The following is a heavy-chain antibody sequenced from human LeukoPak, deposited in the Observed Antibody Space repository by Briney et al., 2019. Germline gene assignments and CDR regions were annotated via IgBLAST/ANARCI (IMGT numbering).Heavy chain of an antibody. D-gene: IGHD1-26*01. CDR1: GGSISSGGYY. CDR2: IYYSGST. J-gene: IGHJ5*02. Sequence: PSQTLSLTCTVSGGSISSGGYYWSWIRQHPGKGLEWIGYIYYSGSTYYNPSLKSRVTISVDTSKNQFSLKPSSVTAADTAVYYCAREKVGATTFVWFDPWGQGTLVTVSS. V-gene: IGHV4-31*03. CDR3: AREKVGATTFVWFDP.